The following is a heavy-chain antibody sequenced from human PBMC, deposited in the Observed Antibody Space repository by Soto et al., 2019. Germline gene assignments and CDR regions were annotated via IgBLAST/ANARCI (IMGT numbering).Heavy chain of an antibody. CDR3: AREGRAWELLAPPTY. D-gene: IGHD1-26*01. Sequence: GASVKVSCKASGYTFTSYYMHWVRQAPGQGLEWMGIINPSGGSTSYAQKFQGRVTMTRDTSTSTVYMELSSLRSEDTAVYYCAREGRAWELLAPPTYWGQGTLVTVSS. V-gene: IGHV1-46*03. CDR2: INPSGGST. CDR1: GYTFTSYY. J-gene: IGHJ4*02.